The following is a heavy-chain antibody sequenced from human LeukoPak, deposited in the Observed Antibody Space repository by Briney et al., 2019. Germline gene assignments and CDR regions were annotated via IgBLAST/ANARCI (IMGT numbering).Heavy chain of an antibody. CDR3: AKHSRGWPYYYYYYMDV. D-gene: IGHD6-19*01. CDR2: IYYSGST. CDR1: GGSISSSSYY. J-gene: IGHJ6*03. Sequence: SETLSLTCTVSGGSISSSSYYWGWIRQPPGKGLEWIGSIYYSGSTYYNPSLKSRVTISVDTSKNQFSLKLSSVTAADTAVYYCAKHSRGWPYYYYYYMDVWGKGTTVTVSS. V-gene: IGHV4-39*01.